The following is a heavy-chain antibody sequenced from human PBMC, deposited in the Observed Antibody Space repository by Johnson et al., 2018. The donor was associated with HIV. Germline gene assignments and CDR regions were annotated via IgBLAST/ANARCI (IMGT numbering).Heavy chain of an antibody. V-gene: IGHV3-30-3*01. CDR1: GFTFISYA. CDR3: ARGREGGNYQGGAFDI. CDR2: ISYDGSNK. J-gene: IGHJ3*02. Sequence: QVQLMESGGGVVQPGRSLRLSCAASGFTFISYAMHWVRQAPGKGLEWVALISYDGSNKYDADSVKGRFTISRDNSKNTLYLQMNSLRAEDTAVYYCARGREGGNYQGGAFDIWGQGTM. D-gene: IGHD1-26*01.